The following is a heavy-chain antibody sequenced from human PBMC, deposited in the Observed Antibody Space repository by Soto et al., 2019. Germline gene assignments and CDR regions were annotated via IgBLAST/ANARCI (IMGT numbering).Heavy chain of an antibody. CDR1: GGTFSSYT. CDR2: IIPILGIA. J-gene: IGHJ4*02. Sequence: GASVKVSCKASGGTFSSYTISWVRQAPGQGLEWMGRIIPILGIANYAQKFQGRVTITADKSTSTAYMELSSLRSDDTAVYYCARSDMTTIPNFGYWGQGTLVTVSS. CDR3: ARSDMTTIPNFGY. V-gene: IGHV1-69*02. D-gene: IGHD4-4*01.